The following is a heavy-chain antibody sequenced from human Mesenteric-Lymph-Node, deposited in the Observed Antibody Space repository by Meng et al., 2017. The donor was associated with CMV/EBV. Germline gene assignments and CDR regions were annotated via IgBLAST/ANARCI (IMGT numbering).Heavy chain of an antibody. CDR2: IKQDGSEK. J-gene: IGHJ4*02. CDR3: ARDAAVFDY. D-gene: IGHD6-13*01. V-gene: IGHV3-7*01. Sequence: GGSLRLSCAVSGFNFDDYAMHWVRQAPGKGLEWVANIKQDGSEKYYVDSVKGRFTISRDNAKNSLYLQMNSLRAEDTALYYCARDAAVFDYWGQGTLVTVSS. CDR1: GFNFDDYA.